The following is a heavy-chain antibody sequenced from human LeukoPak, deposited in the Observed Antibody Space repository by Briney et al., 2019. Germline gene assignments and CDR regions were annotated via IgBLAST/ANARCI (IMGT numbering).Heavy chain of an antibody. CDR1: GYTLTELS. J-gene: IGHJ4*02. CDR2: FDPEEGET. V-gene: IGHV1-24*01. Sequence: GASVKVSCKVSGYTLTELSMHWVRQAPGKGLEGVGGFDPEEGETIYAQKFKGRVTMTKDTSTHTAYMELSSLRSEDTAVYYCATDPYSNSAGYWGQGTLVTVSS. D-gene: IGHD4-11*01. CDR3: ATDPYSNSAGY.